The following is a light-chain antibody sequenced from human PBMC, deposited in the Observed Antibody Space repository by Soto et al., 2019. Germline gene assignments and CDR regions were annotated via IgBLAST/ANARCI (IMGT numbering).Light chain of an antibody. CDR1: ERISTW. CDR2: KAS. J-gene: IGKJ1*01. V-gene: IGKV1-5*03. Sequence: DIQMTQSPSTLSASVGDRVTITCRASERISTWLAWYQQKPGKAPKLLIYKASNLQSGGPSRFSGSGSGTEFTLTIRSLQPDDFATYYCQQYNNYWTFGQGTKVEIK. CDR3: QQYNNYWT.